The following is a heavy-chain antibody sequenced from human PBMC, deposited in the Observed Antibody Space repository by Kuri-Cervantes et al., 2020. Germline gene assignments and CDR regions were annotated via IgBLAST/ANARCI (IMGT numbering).Heavy chain of an antibody. V-gene: IGHV4-4*07. CDR3: ARVRSVNNFWSGRYFFDS. CDR2: IYTSGST. D-gene: IGHD3-3*01. Sequence: SETLSLTCTVSGGSISSYYWSWIRQPAGKGLEWIGRIYTSGSTNYNPSLKSRVAISVDTSKNQFSLKLNSVTAADTAVYFCARVRSVNNFWSGRYFFDSWGQGTLVTVSS. J-gene: IGHJ4*02. CDR1: GGSISSYY.